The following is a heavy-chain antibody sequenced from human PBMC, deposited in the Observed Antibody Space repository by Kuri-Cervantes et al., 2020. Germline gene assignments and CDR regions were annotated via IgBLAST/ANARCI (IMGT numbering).Heavy chain of an antibody. V-gene: IGHV4-30-2*01. J-gene: IGHJ2*01. CDR1: GGSISSGGYS. D-gene: IGHD6-13*01. CDR2: IYHSGST. Sequence: SETLSLTCAVSGGSISSGGYSWSWIRQPPGKGLEWIGYIYHSGSTYYNPSLKSRVTISVDRSKNQFSLKLSSVTAADTAVYFCASSSSWEDNRYFDLWGRGTLVTVSS. CDR3: ASSSSWEDNRYFDL.